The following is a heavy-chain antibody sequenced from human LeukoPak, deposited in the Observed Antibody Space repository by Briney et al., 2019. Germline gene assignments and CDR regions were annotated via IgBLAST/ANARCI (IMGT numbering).Heavy chain of an antibody. Sequence: ASVKVSCKASGYTFTSYYMHWVRQAPGQGLEWMGIINPSGGSTSYAPKFQGRVTMTRDTSTSTVYMELSSLRSEDTAVYYCARGEAYYDSSGYSGFDYWGQGTLVTVSS. CDR3: ARGEAYYDSSGYSGFDY. J-gene: IGHJ4*02. D-gene: IGHD3-22*01. CDR1: GYTFTSYY. V-gene: IGHV1-46*01. CDR2: INPSGGST.